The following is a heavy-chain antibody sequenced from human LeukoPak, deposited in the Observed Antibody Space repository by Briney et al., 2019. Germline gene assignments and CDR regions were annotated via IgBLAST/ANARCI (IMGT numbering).Heavy chain of an antibody. Sequence: GGSLRLSCTVSGFIISNHAMTWVRQAPGKGLEWVSAISGSGDWTYYSDSVKGRFTVSKGTSQNTLFLQMSSLRADDTAVYYCAKGGWGSLWDYWGQGALVTVSS. J-gene: IGHJ4*02. D-gene: IGHD7-27*01. CDR1: GFIISNHA. CDR2: ISGSGDWT. CDR3: AKGGWGSLWDY. V-gene: IGHV3-23*01.